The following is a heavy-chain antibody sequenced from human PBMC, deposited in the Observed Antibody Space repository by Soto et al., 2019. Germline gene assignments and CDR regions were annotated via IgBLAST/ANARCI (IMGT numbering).Heavy chain of an antibody. J-gene: IGHJ4*02. CDR3: ARDSPGYGDYVLFDY. CDR1: EDSVSSNSVA. D-gene: IGHD4-17*01. Sequence: SQTLSLTCAISEDSVSSNSVAWNWIRQSPSRGLEWLGRTYYRSKWSNDYAVSVESRITINPDTSKNQFSLQLDSVTPEDTAVYYCARDSPGYGDYVLFDYWGQGTRVTVSS. CDR2: TYYRSKWSN. V-gene: IGHV6-1*01.